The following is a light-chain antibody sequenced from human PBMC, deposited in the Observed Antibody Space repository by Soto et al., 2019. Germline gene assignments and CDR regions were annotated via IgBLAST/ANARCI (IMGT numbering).Light chain of an antibody. Sequence: EIVLTQSPGTLSLSPGERATLSCRASQSVSSSYLAWYQQKPGQAPRLLIYGASSRATGIPDRFSGSGSGTDFTLTNSRLEPEDFAVYSCQEYGRSPCTFRQGTEVEIK. CDR2: GAS. J-gene: IGKJ1*01. V-gene: IGKV3-20*01. CDR1: QSVSSSY. CDR3: QEYGRSPCT.